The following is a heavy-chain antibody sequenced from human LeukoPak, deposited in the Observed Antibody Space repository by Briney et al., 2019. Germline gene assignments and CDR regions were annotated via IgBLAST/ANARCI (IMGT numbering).Heavy chain of an antibody. V-gene: IGHV3-21*06. Sequence: GGSLRLPCAASGFTFSSYNINWVRQAPGKGLEWVSSISSSGSYIYYADSVKGRFTISRDNAKSSVYLQLNSLRAEDTAVYYCAREAPGSYYSPLDYWGQGTLVTVSS. CDR1: GFTFSSYN. CDR2: ISSSGSYI. D-gene: IGHD3-10*01. J-gene: IGHJ4*02. CDR3: AREAPGSYYSPLDY.